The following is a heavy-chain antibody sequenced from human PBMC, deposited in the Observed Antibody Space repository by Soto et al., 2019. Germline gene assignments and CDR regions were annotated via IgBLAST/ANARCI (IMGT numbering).Heavy chain of an antibody. V-gene: IGHV3-48*01. CDR2: IGIGSSTK. CDR1: GFTFRSYG. Sequence: PGGSLRLSCAACGFTFRSYGMNWVRQAPGKGLEWVSYIGIGSSTKYYADSVKGRFTISRDNAKNSLYLQMNSLRAEDTAVYYCARDQLYYNDISGRPLNAFDVWGQGTMVTVSS. CDR3: ARDQLYYNDISGRPLNAFDV. J-gene: IGHJ3*01. D-gene: IGHD3-22*01.